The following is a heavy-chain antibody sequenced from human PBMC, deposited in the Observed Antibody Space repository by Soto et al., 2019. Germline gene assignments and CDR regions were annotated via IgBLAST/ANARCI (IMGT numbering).Heavy chain of an antibody. CDR1: GGSINTYY. V-gene: IGHV4-59*01. D-gene: IGHD6-6*01. CDR2: IFYSGST. Sequence: TSETLSLTCTVSGGSINTYYWSWIRQPPGKGLEWIGYIFYSGSTNYNPSLQSRVTISKDTSKNQFSLKLTSVTAADTAVYYCARGLTEYSSSFEDDGFDIWGQGTMVTVS. J-gene: IGHJ3*02. CDR3: ARGLTEYSSSFEDDGFDI.